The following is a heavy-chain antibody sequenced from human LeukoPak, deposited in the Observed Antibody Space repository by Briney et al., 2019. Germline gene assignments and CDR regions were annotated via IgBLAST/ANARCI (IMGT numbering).Heavy chain of an antibody. CDR3: ARVGYSSGWYSGKDY. D-gene: IGHD6-19*01. CDR2: ISAYNGNT. J-gene: IGHJ4*02. V-gene: IGHV1-18*01. Sequence: GASVKVSCKASGYTFTSYGISWVRQAPGQGLEWMGWISAYNGNTNYAQKLQGRVTMTTDTSTSTAYMELRSLRSDDTAVCYCARVGYSSGWYSGKDYWGQGTLVTVSS. CDR1: GYTFTSYG.